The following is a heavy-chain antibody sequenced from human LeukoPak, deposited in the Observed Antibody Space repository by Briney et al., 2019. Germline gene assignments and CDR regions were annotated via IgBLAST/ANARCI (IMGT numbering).Heavy chain of an antibody. V-gene: IGHV3-11*01. D-gene: IGHD2-2*01. CDR3: ASNKKAAAMGAFDI. J-gene: IGHJ3*02. Sequence: PGGSLRLSCAASGLSFSSSAMSWIRQAPGKGLEWVSYISSSGSTIYCADSVKGRFTISRDNAKNSLYLQMNSLRAEDTAVYYCASNKKAAAMGAFDIWGQGTMVTVSS. CDR2: ISSSGSTI. CDR1: GLSFSSSA.